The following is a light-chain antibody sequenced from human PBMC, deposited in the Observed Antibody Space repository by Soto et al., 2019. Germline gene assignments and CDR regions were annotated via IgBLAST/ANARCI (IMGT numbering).Light chain of an antibody. J-gene: IGLJ2*01. CDR1: SSTIGANY. Sequence: QSVLTQPPSVSAAPGQRVTIFCSGSSSTIGANYVSGYQQLPGTAPILLIYDNHHRPSGIPDRFSGSKSGTSATLVITGLQTGDEADYYCGTWDSNLNNGVVFGGGTKLTVL. V-gene: IGLV1-51*01. CDR3: GTWDSNLNNGVV. CDR2: DNH.